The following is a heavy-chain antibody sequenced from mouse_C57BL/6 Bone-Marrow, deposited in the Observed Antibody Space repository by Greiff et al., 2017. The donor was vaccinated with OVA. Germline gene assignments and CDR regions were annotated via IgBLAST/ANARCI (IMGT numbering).Heavy chain of an antibody. D-gene: IGHD1-1*01. CDR3: ARDAPYYYGSYWYFDV. CDR1: GFTFSDFY. V-gene: IGHV7-1*01. CDR2: SRNKANDYTT. Sequence: EVQLMESGGGLVQSGRSLRLSCATSGFTFSDFYMEWVRQAPEKGLEWIAASRNKANDYTTEYSASVKGRFIVSRDTSQSILYLQMNALRAEDTAIYYCARDAPYYYGSYWYFDVWGTGTTVTVSS. J-gene: IGHJ1*03.